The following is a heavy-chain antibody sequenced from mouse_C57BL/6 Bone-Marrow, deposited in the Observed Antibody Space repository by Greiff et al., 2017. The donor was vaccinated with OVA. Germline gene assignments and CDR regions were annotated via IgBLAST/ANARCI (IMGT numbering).Heavy chain of an antibody. J-gene: IGHJ3*01. Sequence: QVQLQQPGAELVRPGTSVKLSCKASGYTFTSYWMHWVKQRPGQGLEWIGVIDPSDSYTNYNQKFKGKATLTVDTSSSTAYMQLSSLTSEDSADCYCARKGVAYWGQGTLVTVSA. V-gene: IGHV1-59*01. CDR2: IDPSDSYT. CDR3: ARKGVAY. CDR1: GYTFTSYW.